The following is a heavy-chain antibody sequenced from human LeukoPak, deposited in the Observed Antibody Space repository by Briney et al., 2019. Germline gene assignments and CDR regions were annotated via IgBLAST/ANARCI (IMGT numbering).Heavy chain of an antibody. Sequence: PGGSLRLSCAASGFTFSSYWMHWVRQAPGKGLVWVSRINSDGSSTSYADSVKGRFTISRGNAKNTLYLQMNSLRAEDTAVYYCARVGNYYYYMDVWGKGTTVTISS. V-gene: IGHV3-74*01. CDR2: INSDGSST. J-gene: IGHJ6*03. CDR3: ARVGNYYYYMDV. D-gene: IGHD7-27*01. CDR1: GFTFSSYW.